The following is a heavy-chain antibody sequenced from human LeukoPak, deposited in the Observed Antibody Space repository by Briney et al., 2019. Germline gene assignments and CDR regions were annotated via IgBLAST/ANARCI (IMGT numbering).Heavy chain of an antibody. Sequence: GGSLRLSCAASGFTFSSYAMSWVRQAPGKGLEWVSAIGGSGGSTYYADSVKGRFTISRDNSKNTLYLQMNSLRAEDTAVYYCAKAQWNSSGWYGGFDYWGQGTLVTVSS. V-gene: IGHV3-23*01. CDR1: GFTFSSYA. D-gene: IGHD6-19*01. CDR3: AKAQWNSSGWYGGFDY. CDR2: IGGSGGST. J-gene: IGHJ4*02.